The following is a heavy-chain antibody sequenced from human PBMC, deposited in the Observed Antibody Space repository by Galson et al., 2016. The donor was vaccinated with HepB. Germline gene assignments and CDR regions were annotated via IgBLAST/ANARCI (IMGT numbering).Heavy chain of an antibody. J-gene: IGHJ4*02. Sequence: SLRLSCAASGFTFSSYSMNWVRQAPGKGLEWVSSISSSSSYIYYADSVKGRFTISRDNAKNSLYLQMNSLRAEDTAVYYCAQDASSIPVFDLWGQGTSVTVSS. CDR2: ISSSSSYI. D-gene: IGHD2-2*01. CDR1: GFTFSSYS. V-gene: IGHV3-21*01. CDR3: AQDASSIPVFDL.